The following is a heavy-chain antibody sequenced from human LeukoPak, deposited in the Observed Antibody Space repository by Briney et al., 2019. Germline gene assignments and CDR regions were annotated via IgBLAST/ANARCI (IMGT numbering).Heavy chain of an antibody. D-gene: IGHD5-24*01. J-gene: IGHJ4*02. CDR2: ISSSSSYI. V-gene: IGHV3-21*01. Sequence: LRIPSTAPKCAVRSKSMDWGGRAPSKKQEWVSSISSSSSYIYYADSVKGRFTISRDNAKNSLYLQMNSLRAEDTAVYYCAIFLHIRGRDGYNYEVFDYWGQGTLVTVSS. CDR3: AIFLHIRGRDGYNYEVFDY. CDR1: KCAVRSKS.